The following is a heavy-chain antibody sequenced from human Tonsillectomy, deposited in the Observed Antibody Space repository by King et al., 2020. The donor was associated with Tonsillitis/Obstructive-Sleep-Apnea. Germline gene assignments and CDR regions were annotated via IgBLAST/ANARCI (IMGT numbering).Heavy chain of an antibody. V-gene: IGHV3-49*04. D-gene: IGHD5-24*01. Sequence: VQLVQSGGGLVQPGRSLRLSCTASGFTFGDYAMSWVRQAPGKGLEWVGFIRSKAYGGTTEYAASVKGRFTISRDDSKSIAYLQMNSLKTEDTAVYYCTRVGGMATMWSADIWGQGTMVTVSS. CDR3: TRVGGMATMWSADI. CDR2: IRSKAYGGTT. CDR1: GFTFGDYA. J-gene: IGHJ3*02.